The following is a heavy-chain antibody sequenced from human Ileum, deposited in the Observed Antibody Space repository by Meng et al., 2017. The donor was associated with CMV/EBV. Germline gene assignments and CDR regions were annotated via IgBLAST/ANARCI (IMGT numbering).Heavy chain of an antibody. CDR2: INHRGTT. J-gene: IGHJ4*02. D-gene: IGHD1-26*01. CDR1: GGSFSSFS. CDR3: TRGRVGDWGFDF. V-gene: IGHV4-34*02. Sequence: QVQLRQWGAGLVKPSEPLSCTCGVNGGSFSSFSWTWIRQPPGKGPEWIGDINHRGTTNYSPSLKSRVTISIDTSKKQFSLRLSSLTAADTAVYYCTRGRVGDWGFDFWGQGTLVTVSS.